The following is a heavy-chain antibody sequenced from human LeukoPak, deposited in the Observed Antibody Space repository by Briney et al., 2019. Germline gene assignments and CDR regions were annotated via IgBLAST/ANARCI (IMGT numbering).Heavy chain of an antibody. J-gene: IGHJ3*02. Sequence: KPGGSLRLSCAASGFTFSDYYMSWIRQAPGKGLEWVSYISSSGSTIYYADSVKGRFTISRDNAKNSLYLQMNSLRAEDAAVYYCACFPDYYDSSGPYAFDIWGQGTMVTVSS. V-gene: IGHV3-11*01. CDR1: GFTFSDYY. CDR3: ACFPDYYDSSGPYAFDI. CDR2: ISSSGSTI. D-gene: IGHD3-22*01.